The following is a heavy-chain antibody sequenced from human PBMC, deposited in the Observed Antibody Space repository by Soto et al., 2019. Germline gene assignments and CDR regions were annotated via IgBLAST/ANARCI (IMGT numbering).Heavy chain of an antibody. V-gene: IGHV3-48*01. CDR1: GFTFDTYS. Sequence: EVQLVESGGDLVQPGGSLRLSCAASGFTFDTYSMNWVRQAPGKGLEWVAYISYTETKHYADSVAGRFTISRDNAKNSLYLQMNSLRVEDTAVYFCTRDPHALDFWGQGTLLTVSS. J-gene: IGHJ4*02. CDR2: ISYTETK. CDR3: TRDPHALDF.